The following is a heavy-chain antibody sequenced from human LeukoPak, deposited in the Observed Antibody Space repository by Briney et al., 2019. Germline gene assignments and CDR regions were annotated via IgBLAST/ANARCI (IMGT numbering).Heavy chain of an antibody. D-gene: IGHD3-10*01. CDR1: GFTFSSYG. V-gene: IGHV3-30*02. CDR3: AVPSGDYDYGMDV. J-gene: IGHJ6*02. CDR2: IRYDGSNK. Sequence: GGSLRLSCAASGFTFSSYGVHWVRQAPGKGLEWVAFIRYDGSNKYYADSVKGRFTISRDNSKNTLYLQMNSLRAEDTAVYYCAVPSGDYDYGMDVWGQGTTVTVSS.